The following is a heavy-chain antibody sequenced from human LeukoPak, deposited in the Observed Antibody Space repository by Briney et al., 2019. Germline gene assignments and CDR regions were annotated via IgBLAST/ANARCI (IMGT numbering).Heavy chain of an antibody. V-gene: IGHV4-34*01. J-gene: IGHJ5*02. D-gene: IGHD6-13*01. Sequence: SETLSLTCTVYGGSFSGYYWSWIRQPPGKGLEWIGEINHSGGTNYNPSLKSRVTISVDTSKNQFSLKLSSVTAADTAVYYCARHPRAAAGSLFFWFDPWGQGTLVTVSS. CDR1: GGSFSGYY. CDR2: INHSGGT. CDR3: ARHPRAAAGSLFFWFDP.